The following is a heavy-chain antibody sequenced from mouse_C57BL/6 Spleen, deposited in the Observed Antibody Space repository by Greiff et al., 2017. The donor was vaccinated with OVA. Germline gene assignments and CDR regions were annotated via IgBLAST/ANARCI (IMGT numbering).Heavy chain of an antibody. J-gene: IGHJ4*01. CDR3: TRRVLHYGSSLYYAMDY. CDR2: IDPETGGT. Sequence: VQLQQSGAELVRPGASVTLSCKASGYTFTDYEMHWVKQTPVHGLEWIGAIDPETGGTAYNQKFKGKAILTADKSSSTAYMELRSLTSEDSAVYNCTRRVLHYGSSLYYAMDYWGQGTSVTVSS. D-gene: IGHD1-1*01. CDR1: GYTFTDYE. V-gene: IGHV1-15*01.